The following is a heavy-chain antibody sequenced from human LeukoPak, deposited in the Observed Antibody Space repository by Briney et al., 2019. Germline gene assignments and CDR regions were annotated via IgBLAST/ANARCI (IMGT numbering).Heavy chain of an antibody. V-gene: IGHV3-48*01. CDR3: ARDRSHDNGDYWVDS. D-gene: IGHD4-17*01. Sequence: QPGGSLRLSCAASGFTFSSYSMTWVRQAPGKGLEWVSYISDSSSTIYYADSVKGRFTISRDNAKYSLYLQMTSLRAEDTAVYYCARDRSHDNGDYWVDSWGQGTLVTVSS. J-gene: IGHJ5*01. CDR1: GFTFSSYS. CDR2: ISDSSSTI.